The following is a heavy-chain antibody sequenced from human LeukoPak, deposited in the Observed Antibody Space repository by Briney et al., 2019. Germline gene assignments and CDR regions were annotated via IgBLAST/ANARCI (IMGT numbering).Heavy chain of an antibody. Sequence: GGSLRLSCAVSGFRFSGYNMNWVRQAPGRGLEWIAYISSTTVIYYADSVEGRFTVSRDNAHDSLYLKMSSLTLDDTAVYFCAREGDGSNTGFAYWGQGTLVTVSS. D-gene: IGHD4-11*01. CDR1: GFRFSGYN. CDR2: ISSTTVI. V-gene: IGHV3-69-1*01. J-gene: IGHJ4*02. CDR3: AREGDGSNTGFAY.